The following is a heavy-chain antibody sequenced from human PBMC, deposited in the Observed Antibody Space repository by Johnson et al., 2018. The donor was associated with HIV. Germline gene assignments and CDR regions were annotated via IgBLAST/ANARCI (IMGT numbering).Heavy chain of an antibody. CDR2: ISSNGGST. D-gene: IGHD3-16*01. CDR3: AREESSPGGVAFDI. J-gene: IGHJ3*02. V-gene: IGHV3-64*01. Sequence: VHLVESGGGLVQPGGSLRLSCVASGFTSSRYAIHWVRQAPGKGLEYVSGISSNGGSTYYAHSVKGRFIISRDNSKNTLYLQMGSLRAEDMAVYYCAREESSPGGVAFDIWGQGTMVTVSS. CDR1: GFTSSRYA.